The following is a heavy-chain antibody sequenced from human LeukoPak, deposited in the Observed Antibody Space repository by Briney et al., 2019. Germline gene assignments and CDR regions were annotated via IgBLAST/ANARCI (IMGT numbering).Heavy chain of an antibody. D-gene: IGHD3-22*01. CDR1: GGSISSSSYY. J-gene: IGHJ4*02. CDR3: ARPSTYYYDSSYFDY. V-gene: IGHV4-39*01. Sequence: SETLSLTCTVSGGSISSSSYYWGWIRQPPGKGLEWIGTIYYSGSTYYNPSLKSRVTISIDTSKNQFSLKLSSVTAADTAVYYCARPSTYYYDSSYFDYWGRGTLVTVSS. CDR2: IYYSGST.